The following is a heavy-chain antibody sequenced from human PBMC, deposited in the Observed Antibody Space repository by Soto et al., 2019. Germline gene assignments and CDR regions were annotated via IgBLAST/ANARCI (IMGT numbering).Heavy chain of an antibody. CDR1: GGTFNNYA. J-gene: IGHJ5*02. Sequence: QVRLVQSGAEVKKPGSSVKVSCKASGGTFNNYAINWVRQAPGQGLEWMGGIIPIFGTTNYAHKFQGRLTITADESTRSVYMELSSLRAEDTAVYHCAREGARGWFDPWCQGPLVTVSS. V-gene: IGHV1-69*01. CDR3: AREGARGWFDP. CDR2: IIPIFGTT.